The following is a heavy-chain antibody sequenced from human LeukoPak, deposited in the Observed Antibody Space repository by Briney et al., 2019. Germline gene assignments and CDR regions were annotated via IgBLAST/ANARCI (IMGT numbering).Heavy chain of an antibody. V-gene: IGHV3-49*04. D-gene: IGHD3-10*01. CDR2: IRRKAYGGTT. Sequence: PGRSLRLSCTGSGFTFGDDVLTWVRQAPGTGLEGVGFIRRKAYGGTTENAASVRGRFTISRDDSKSIAYLQMNSLKTEDTAMYYCAPLLDVIAFWGQGTLVTVSS. J-gene: IGHJ4*02. CDR1: GFTFGDDV. CDR3: APLLDVIAF.